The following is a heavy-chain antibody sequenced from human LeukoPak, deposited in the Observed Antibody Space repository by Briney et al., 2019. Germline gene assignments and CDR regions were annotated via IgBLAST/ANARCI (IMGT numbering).Heavy chain of an antibody. CDR3: ARAREYYDILTGYYGPGYFDL. D-gene: IGHD3-9*01. J-gene: IGHJ2*01. V-gene: IGHV3-53*01. Sequence: GGSLRLSCAASGFTVSSNYMSWVRQAPGKGLEWVSVICSGGSTYYADSVKGRFTISRDNSKNTLYLQMNSLRAEDTAVYYCARAREYYDILTGYYGPGYFDLWGRGTLVTVSS. CDR1: GFTVSSNY. CDR2: ICSGGST.